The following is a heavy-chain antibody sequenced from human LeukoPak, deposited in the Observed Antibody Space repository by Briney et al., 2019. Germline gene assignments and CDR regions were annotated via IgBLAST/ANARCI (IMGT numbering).Heavy chain of an antibody. J-gene: IGHJ6*03. D-gene: IGHD3-10*01. Sequence: SETLSLTCTVSGGSISSSSYYWGWIRQPPGKGLERIGSIYYSGSTYYNPSLKSRVTISVDTSKNQFSLKLSSVTAADTAVYYCERMVRGVIGYYYYMDVWGKGTTVTVSS. CDR3: ERMVRGVIGYYYYMDV. V-gene: IGHV4-39*07. CDR2: IYYSGST. CDR1: GGSISSSSYY.